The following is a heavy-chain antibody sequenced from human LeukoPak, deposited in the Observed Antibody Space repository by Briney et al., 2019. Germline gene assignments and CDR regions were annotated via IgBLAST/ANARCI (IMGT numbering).Heavy chain of an antibody. CDR1: GFTFSSYS. V-gene: IGHV3-48*01. Sequence: GGSLRLSCAASGFTFSSYSMNWVRQAPGKGLEWVSYISSSSSTIYSADSVKGRFTISRDNAKNSLYLQMNSLRADDTAVYYCAKGRSLDYWGQGTLVTVSS. J-gene: IGHJ4*02. CDR3: AKGRSLDY. CDR2: ISSSSSTI. D-gene: IGHD5-24*01.